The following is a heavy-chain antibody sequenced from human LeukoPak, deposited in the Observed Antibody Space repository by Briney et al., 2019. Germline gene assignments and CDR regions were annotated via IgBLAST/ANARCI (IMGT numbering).Heavy chain of an antibody. J-gene: IGHJ4*02. Sequence: AASVKVSCKASGYTFTSYDINWVRQATGQGLEWMGWMNPNSGNTGYAQKFQGRVTMTRNTSISTAYMELSSLRSEDTAVYYCARGRSLGDGSGSYYIVFVYWGQGTLVTVSS. V-gene: IGHV1-8*01. CDR1: GYTFTSYD. D-gene: IGHD3-10*01. CDR2: MNPNSGNT. CDR3: ARGRSLGDGSGSYYIVFVY.